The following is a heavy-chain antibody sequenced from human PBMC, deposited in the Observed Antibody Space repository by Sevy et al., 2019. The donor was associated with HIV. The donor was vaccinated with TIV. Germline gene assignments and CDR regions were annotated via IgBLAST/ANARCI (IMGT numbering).Heavy chain of an antibody. CDR3: ARDVTWRGYYDSSAYYRGYYYYGMDV. V-gene: IGHV1-18*01. Sequence: ASVKVSCKASGYTFTSYGISWVRQAPGQGLEWMGWISAYNGNTNDAQKLQGRVTTTTDTSTSTAYMELRSLRSDDTAVYYCARDVTWRGYYDSSAYYRGYYYYGMDVWGQGTTVTVSS. D-gene: IGHD3-22*01. CDR1: GYTFTSYG. J-gene: IGHJ6*02. CDR2: ISAYNGNT.